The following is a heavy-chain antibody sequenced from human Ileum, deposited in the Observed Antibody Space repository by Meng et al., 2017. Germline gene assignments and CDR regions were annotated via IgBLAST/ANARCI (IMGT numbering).Heavy chain of an antibody. CDR2: TYYRSEWQN. D-gene: IGHD3-10*01. J-gene: IGHJ4*02. CDR1: GDSVSSNRAL. V-gene: IGHV6-1*01. Sequence: QVQLQQSGPGLVKPPHTLSLTCAISGDSVSSNRALWHWVRQSPSRGLEWLGQTYYRSEWQNHYGVSVKSRITITADTSRNQFSLNLNSVTPEDTAVYYCTTWYGEYWGQGTLVTVSS. CDR3: TTWYGEY.